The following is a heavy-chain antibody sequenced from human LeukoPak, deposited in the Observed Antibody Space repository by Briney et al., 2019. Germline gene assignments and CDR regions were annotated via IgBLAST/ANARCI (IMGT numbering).Heavy chain of an antibody. V-gene: IGHV4-59*01. Sequence: SETLSLTCTVSGGSISSYYWSWIRQPPGKGLEWIGYIHYSGSTNYNPSLKSRVTISVDTSKNQFSLKLSSVTAADTAVYYCARDRDGYLDYWGQGTLVTVSS. CDR1: GGSISSYY. D-gene: IGHD5-24*01. CDR3: ARDRDGYLDY. J-gene: IGHJ4*02. CDR2: IHYSGST.